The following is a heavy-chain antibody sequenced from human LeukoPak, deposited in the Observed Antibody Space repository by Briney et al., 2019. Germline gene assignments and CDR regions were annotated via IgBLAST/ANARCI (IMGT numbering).Heavy chain of an antibody. D-gene: IGHD2-2*01. CDR2: INPNSGGT. CDR3: ASQVECSSTSCYEVGDY. Sequence: ASVKVSCKASGYTFTGYYMHWVRQAPGQGLEWMGWINPNSGGTNYAQKFQGRVTMTRDTSISTAYMELSRLRSDDTAVYYCASQVECSSTSCYEVGDYWGQGTLVTVSS. J-gene: IGHJ4*02. CDR1: GYTFTGYY. V-gene: IGHV1-2*02.